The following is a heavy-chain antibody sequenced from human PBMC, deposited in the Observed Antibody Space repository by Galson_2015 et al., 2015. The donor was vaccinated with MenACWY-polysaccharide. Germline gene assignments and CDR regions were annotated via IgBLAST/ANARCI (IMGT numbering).Heavy chain of an antibody. CDR2: IQYDGSNK. CDR1: GSRFSNSG. Sequence: SLRLSCAASGSRFSNSGMHWVRQAPGKGLEWVAVIQYDGSNKVYADSEKGRFTISRDNSKNTVFLEMNTLGVEDTAVYYCAREGSRIVFHAFDIWGQGTMVTVSS. J-gene: IGHJ3*02. CDR3: AREGSRIVFHAFDI. D-gene: IGHD2-2*01. V-gene: IGHV3-33*01.